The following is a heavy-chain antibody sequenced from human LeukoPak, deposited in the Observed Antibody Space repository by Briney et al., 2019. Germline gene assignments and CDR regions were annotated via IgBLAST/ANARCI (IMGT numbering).Heavy chain of an antibody. Sequence: GESLKISCTGSGYSFTSYWIGWVRQMPGKGLEWMGIIYPGDSDTRYSPSFQGQVTISADKSISTAYLQWSSLKASDTAMYYCARQMLVNYYGMDVWGQGTTVTVSS. D-gene: IGHD6-6*01. CDR1: GYSFTSYW. J-gene: IGHJ6*02. V-gene: IGHV5-51*01. CDR3: ARQMLVNYYGMDV. CDR2: IYPGDSDT.